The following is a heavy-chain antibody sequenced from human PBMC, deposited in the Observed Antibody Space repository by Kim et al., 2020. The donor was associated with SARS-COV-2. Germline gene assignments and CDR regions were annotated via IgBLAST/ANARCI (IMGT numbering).Heavy chain of an antibody. J-gene: IGHJ3*02. D-gene: IGHD6-13*01. Sequence: GGSLRLSCVASGFIFSNYGMHWVRQAPGKGLEWVAFTSNDEIVKYYADSVKGRFTISRDNSKDTLHLQMNSLTAEDTAVYYCAKEGSTWYDNAFDIWGQGTMVTVSS. CDR2: TSNDEIVK. CDR3: AKEGSTWYDNAFDI. V-gene: IGHV3-30*18. CDR1: GFIFSNYG.